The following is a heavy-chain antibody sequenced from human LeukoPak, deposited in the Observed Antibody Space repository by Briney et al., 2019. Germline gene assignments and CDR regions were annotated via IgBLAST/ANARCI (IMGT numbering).Heavy chain of an antibody. J-gene: IGHJ4*02. V-gene: IGHV3-53*01. CDR1: GFTVSSNY. D-gene: IGHD5-24*01. CDR2: IYRGDNT. Sequence: GGSLRLSCAASGFTVSSNYMSWVRQAPGKGLEWVSVIYRGDNTYYADSVKGRFSISRDTSKNTLYLQMNSLRVEDTAVYYCAKSGRDGVTVHFDFWGMGTLVTVSS. CDR3: AKSGRDGVTVHFDF.